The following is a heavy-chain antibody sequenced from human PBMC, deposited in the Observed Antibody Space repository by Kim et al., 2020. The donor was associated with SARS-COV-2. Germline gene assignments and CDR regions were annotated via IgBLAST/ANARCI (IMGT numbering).Heavy chain of an antibody. Sequence: SETLSLTCTVSGGSISSYYWSWIRQPPGKGLEWIGYIYYSGSTNYNPSLKSRVTISVDTSKNQFSLKLSSVTAADTAVYYCARSPPGDWGLFDYWGQGTLVTVSS. V-gene: IGHV4-59*01. CDR3: ARSPPGDWGLFDY. CDR1: GGSISSYY. CDR2: IYYSGST. D-gene: IGHD7-27*01. J-gene: IGHJ4*02.